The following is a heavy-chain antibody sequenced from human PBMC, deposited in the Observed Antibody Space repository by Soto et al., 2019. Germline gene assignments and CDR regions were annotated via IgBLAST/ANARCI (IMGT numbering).Heavy chain of an antibody. CDR2: IYPGDSDT. J-gene: IGHJ6*02. CDR1: GYNFTSYW. D-gene: IGHD2-15*01. V-gene: IGHV5-51*01. Sequence: GESLKISCNGSGYNFTSYWIGWVRQMPGKGLEWMGIIYPGDSDTRYSPSFQGQVTISADKSISTAYLQWSSLKASDTAMYYCARQDSYYYYGMDVWGQGTTVTVSS. CDR3: ARQDSYYYYGMDV.